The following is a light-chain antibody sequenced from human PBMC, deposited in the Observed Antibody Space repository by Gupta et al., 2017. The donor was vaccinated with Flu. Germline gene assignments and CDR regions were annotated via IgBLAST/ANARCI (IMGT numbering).Light chain of an antibody. CDR3: QQYGSSRT. Sequence: DIVLTQSPATLSLSPGERASLSCRASQNVNNNYLAWYQQKPGQTPRLLIYDASRRAAGIQDRFSGSGSGKDFTLSISRLEPEDFAVYYCQQYGSSRTFGQGTKVEMK. J-gene: IGKJ1*01. CDR2: DAS. CDR1: QNVNNNY. V-gene: IGKV3-20*01.